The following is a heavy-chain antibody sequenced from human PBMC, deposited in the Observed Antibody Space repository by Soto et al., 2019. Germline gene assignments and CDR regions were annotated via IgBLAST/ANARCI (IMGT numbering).Heavy chain of an antibody. CDR1: GYSFTSYW. CDR2: IYPGDSDT. Sequence: PGESLKISCKGSGYSFTSYWIGWVRQMPGKGLEWMGIIYPGDSDTRYSPSFQGQVTISADKSISTAYLQWSSLKASDTAMYYWARQVHYDSSGYYYYYGMDVWGQGTTVTVS. D-gene: IGHD3-22*01. J-gene: IGHJ6*02. CDR3: ARQVHYDSSGYYYYYGMDV. V-gene: IGHV5-51*01.